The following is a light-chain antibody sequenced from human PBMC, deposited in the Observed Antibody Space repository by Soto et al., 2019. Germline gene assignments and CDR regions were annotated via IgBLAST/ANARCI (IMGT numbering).Light chain of an antibody. CDR3: QQYDTYFRYT. CDR2: LGS. CDR1: QSLLHSSGYNY. V-gene: IGKV2-28*01. Sequence: DIVMTQSALSLPVTPGEPASISWRSSQSLLHSSGYNYLDWYLQKPGQSPQLLIYLGSNRASGVPDRFSGSGSGTEFMLTIGSLQPDDIANYYCQQYDTYFRYTFGQGTKVDI. J-gene: IGKJ2*01.